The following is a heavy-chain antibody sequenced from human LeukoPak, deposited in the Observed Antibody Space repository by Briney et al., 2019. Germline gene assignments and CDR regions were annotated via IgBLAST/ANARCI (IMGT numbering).Heavy chain of an antibody. CDR1: GDSIRSTSYY. CDR3: ARRKSFYDSSGYFDH. J-gene: IGHJ4*02. Sequence: PSETLSLTCTVSGDSIRSTSYYWGWIRQPPGKGREWSGSIYYSGDTYYHPSLKSLVPIAVDPSKNQFSLKLNSVTAADTAVYYCARRKSFYDSSGYFDHWGRGTRVPVS. D-gene: IGHD3-22*01. V-gene: IGHV4-39*01. CDR2: IYYSGDT.